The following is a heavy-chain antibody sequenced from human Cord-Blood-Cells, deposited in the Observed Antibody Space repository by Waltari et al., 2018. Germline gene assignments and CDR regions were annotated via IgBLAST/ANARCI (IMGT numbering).Heavy chain of an antibody. Sequence: EVQLVESGGGLVQPGGSLRLSCAASGFTLSSYWMSWVRQAPGKGLEWVANIKQDGSEKYYVDSVKGRFTISRDNAKNSLYLQMNSLRAEDTAVYYCATVVAATFDYWGQGTLVTVSS. J-gene: IGHJ4*02. CDR2: IKQDGSEK. CDR3: ATVVAATFDY. V-gene: IGHV3-7*01. CDR1: GFTLSSYW. D-gene: IGHD2-15*01.